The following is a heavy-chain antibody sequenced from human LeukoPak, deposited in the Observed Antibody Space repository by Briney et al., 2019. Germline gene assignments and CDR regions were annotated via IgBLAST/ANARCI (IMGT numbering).Heavy chain of an antibody. V-gene: IGHV3-74*01. D-gene: IGHD3-3*01. Sequence: GGSLRLSCAASGLTFSSHWMHWVRQAPGKGLVWVSRINSDGSSTSYADSVKGRFTISRDNAKNTLYVQMNSLRADDTAVYYCARDLWSGYGRLDVWGQGTTVTVSS. CDR1: GLTFSSHW. CDR3: ARDLWSGYGRLDV. CDR2: INSDGSST. J-gene: IGHJ6*02.